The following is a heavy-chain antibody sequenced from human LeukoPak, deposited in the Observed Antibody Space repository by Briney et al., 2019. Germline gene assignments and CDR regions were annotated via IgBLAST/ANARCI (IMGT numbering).Heavy chain of an antibody. CDR3: VVVVEPPDSDGFDV. CDR2: INADGSTA. D-gene: IGHD1-14*01. J-gene: IGHJ3*01. Sequence: PGGSLRLSCAASGFTFGNSWVHWVRQAPGKGLVWVSLINADGSTANYADSVKGRFTISRDNARNTLSLQMNSLTIEDTAVYYCVVVVEPPDSDGFDVWGQGTMITVSS. CDR1: GFTFGNSW. V-gene: IGHV3-74*01.